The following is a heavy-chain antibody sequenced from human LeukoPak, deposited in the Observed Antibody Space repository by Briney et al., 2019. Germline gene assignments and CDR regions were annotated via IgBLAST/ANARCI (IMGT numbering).Heavy chain of an antibody. CDR1: GASISSHY. CDR2: ISTSGST. CDR3: ARLIPITRTTDYFDY. D-gene: IGHD1-7*01. J-gene: IGHJ4*02. Sequence: SETLSLTCTVSGASISSHYWSLIRQPPEKGLEYIGYISTSGSTNYNPSLKSRVTISVDTSKNQFSLKLRSVTAADTAIYYCARLIPITRTTDYFDYWGQGALVTVSS. V-gene: IGHV4-4*09.